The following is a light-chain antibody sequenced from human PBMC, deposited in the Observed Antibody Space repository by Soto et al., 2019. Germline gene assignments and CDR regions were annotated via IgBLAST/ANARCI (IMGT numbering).Light chain of an antibody. CDR1: SSDVGGYNY. Sequence: QSALTQPASVSGSPGQSITISCTGTSSDVGGYNYVSWYQQHPGKAPKLMIYEVSNRPSGVSNRFSGSKSGNTASLTISGLQAEDEADYYCSFYTSSSTGVFGGGTKLTVL. J-gene: IGLJ3*02. V-gene: IGLV2-14*01. CDR2: EVS. CDR3: SFYTSSSTGV.